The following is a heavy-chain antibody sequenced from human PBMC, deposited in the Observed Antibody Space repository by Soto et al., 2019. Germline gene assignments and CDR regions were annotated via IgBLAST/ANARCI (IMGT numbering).Heavy chain of an antibody. CDR1: GYTFTSYD. CDR3: AREMTTRGMDG. Sequence: QVQLVQSGAEVKKPGASVKVSCKASGYTFTSYDINWVRQATGQGLEWMGRMNPNSGNTGYAQKFQGRVTMTRNTSITTAYMEMSSLRSEDTAVYYCAREMTTRGMDGWGQGTTVNVSS. CDR2: MNPNSGNT. J-gene: IGHJ6*02. V-gene: IGHV1-8*01. D-gene: IGHD1-1*01.